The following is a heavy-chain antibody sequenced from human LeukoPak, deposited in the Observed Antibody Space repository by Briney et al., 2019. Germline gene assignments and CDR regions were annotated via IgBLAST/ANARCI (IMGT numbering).Heavy chain of an antibody. Sequence: PGGSLRLSCAASGFTFSNFWITWGRHAPRKGLEWVSHIRQDEVEKYYVDSVRGRLTISRDNAKNSMNLQMNGLRVEDTAVYYRTRVNNRYSDFWSQGSPVIVSS. D-gene: IGHD2-15*01. CDR2: IRQDEVEK. V-gene: IGHV3-7*01. J-gene: IGHJ4*02. CDR3: TRVNNRYSDF. CDR1: GFTFSNFW.